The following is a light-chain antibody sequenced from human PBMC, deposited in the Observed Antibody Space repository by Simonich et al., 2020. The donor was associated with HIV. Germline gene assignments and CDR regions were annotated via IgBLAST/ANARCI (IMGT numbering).Light chain of an antibody. J-gene: IGLJ3*02. CDR2: DVN. Sequence: QSSLTQPASVSGSPGQSITISCPGTSSDVGDYNNVFWYQQHPGKAPKLMIYDVNKRPSGVSNRFSGSKSGNTASLNISGLLAEDEADYYCSSYTNRNTWVFGGGTKLTVL. V-gene: IGLV2-14*03. CDR1: SSDVGDYNN. CDR3: SSYTNRNTWV.